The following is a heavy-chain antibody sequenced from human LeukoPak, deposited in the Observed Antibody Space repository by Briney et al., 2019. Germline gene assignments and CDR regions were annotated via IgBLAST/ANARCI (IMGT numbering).Heavy chain of an antibody. CDR3: ARYLIAAAGTGYYYYGMDV. CDR2: IYYSGST. D-gene: IGHD6-13*01. Sequence: SETLSLTCTVSGGSISSYYWSWIRQPPGKGLEWIGYIYYSGSTNYNPSLKSRVTISVDTSKNQFSLKLSSMTAADTAVYYCARYLIAAAGTGYYYYGMDVWGQGTTVTVSS. J-gene: IGHJ6*02. CDR1: GGSISSYY. V-gene: IGHV4-59*01.